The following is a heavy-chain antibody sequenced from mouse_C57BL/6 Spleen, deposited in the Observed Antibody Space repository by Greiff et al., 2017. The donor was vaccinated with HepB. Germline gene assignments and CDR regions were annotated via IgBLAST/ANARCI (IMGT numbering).Heavy chain of an antibody. J-gene: IGHJ2*01. CDR2: IYPRSGNT. Sequence: QVQLKESGAELARPGASVKLSCKASGYTFTSYGISWVKQRTGQGLEWIGEIYPRSGNTYYNEKFKGKATLTADKSSSTAYMELRSLTSEDSAVYFCARSPGSSPVFDYWGQGTTLTVSS. V-gene: IGHV1-81*01. CDR1: GYTFTSYG. CDR3: ARSPGSSPVFDY. D-gene: IGHD1-1*01.